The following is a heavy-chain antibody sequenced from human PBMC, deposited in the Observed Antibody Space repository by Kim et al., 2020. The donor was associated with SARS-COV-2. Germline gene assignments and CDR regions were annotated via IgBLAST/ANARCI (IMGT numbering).Heavy chain of an antibody. D-gene: IGHD3-22*01. V-gene: IGHV3-30*18. CDR2: ISYDGSNK. J-gene: IGHJ6*02. Sequence: GGSLRLSCAASGFTFSSYGMHWVRQAPGKGLEWVAVISYDGSNKYYADSVKGRFTISRDNSKNTLYLQMNSLRAEDTAVYYCAKADYYDSSGYLNYYYGMDVWGQGTTVTVSS. CDR3: AKADYYDSSGYLNYYYGMDV. CDR1: GFTFSSYG.